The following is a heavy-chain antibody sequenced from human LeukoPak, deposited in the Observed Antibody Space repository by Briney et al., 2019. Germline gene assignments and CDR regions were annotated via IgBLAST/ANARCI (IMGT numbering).Heavy chain of an antibody. V-gene: IGHV1-18*01. CDR1: GYTFTSYG. Sequence: GASVKVSCKASGYTFTSYGISWVRQAPGQGLEWMGWISAYNGNTNYAQKLQGRVTMTTDTSTSTAYMELRSLRSDDTAVYYCARDRNYVWGSYRCTDLDYWGQGTLVTVSS. J-gene: IGHJ4*02. CDR3: ARDRNYVWGSYRCTDLDY. D-gene: IGHD3-16*02. CDR2: ISAYNGNT.